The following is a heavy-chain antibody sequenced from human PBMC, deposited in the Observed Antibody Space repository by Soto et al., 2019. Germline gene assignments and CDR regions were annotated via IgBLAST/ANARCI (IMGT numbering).Heavy chain of an antibody. CDR2: IYWDDDK. D-gene: IGHD3-16*01. CDR3: AHIPNYYQYDWFDP. J-gene: IGHJ5*02. Sequence: QITLKESGPTLVKPTQTLTLTCTFSGFSLTTRGVGVGWIRQPPGKALECLALIYWDDDKRYSPSLQSRLSLTKATYXNQVVLTMTNVDPVDTATYYCAHIPNYYQYDWFDPWGQGTLVSVSS. V-gene: IGHV2-5*02. CDR1: GFSLTTRGVG.